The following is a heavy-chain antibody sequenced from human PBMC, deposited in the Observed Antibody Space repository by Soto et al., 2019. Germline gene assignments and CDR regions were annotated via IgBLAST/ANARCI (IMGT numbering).Heavy chain of an antibody. CDR1: GFTFSGYA. J-gene: IGHJ2*01. CDR3: ARKVSGSTGRPDLWYFDL. D-gene: IGHD3-10*01. Sequence: EVQLLDSGGGLVQPGGSLRLSCAASGFTFSGYALTWVRQAPGKGLEWVSAISGGGDATFYADSVKGRFTISRDNSKNPLYLQMNTLRAEDKAVYYCARKVSGSTGRPDLWYFDLWGGGTLVTVSS. V-gene: IGHV3-23*01. CDR2: ISGGGDAT.